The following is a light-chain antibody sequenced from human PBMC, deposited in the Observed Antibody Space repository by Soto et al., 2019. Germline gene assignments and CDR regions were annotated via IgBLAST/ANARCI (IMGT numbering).Light chain of an antibody. CDR3: QQYGSSPIT. CDR1: QSVSSSY. V-gene: IGKV3D-20*01. J-gene: IGKJ5*01. Sequence: IVLTHSPATLCLSPGERATLSCWASQSVSSSYLAWYQQKPGLAPRLLIYDASSRATGIPDRFSGSGSGTDFTLTVSRLEPEDFAVYYCQQYGSSPITFGQGTRLEIK. CDR2: DAS.